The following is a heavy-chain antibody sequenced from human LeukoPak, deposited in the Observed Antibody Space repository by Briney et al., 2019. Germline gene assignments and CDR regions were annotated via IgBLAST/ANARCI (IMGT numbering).Heavy chain of an antibody. Sequence: PSETLSLTCAVYGGSFSGYYWSWIRQPPGEGLEWIGEINHSGSTNYNPSLKSRVTISVDTSKNQFSLKLSSVTAADTAVYYCARSPRRLGYCSGGSCYYYYSMDVWGQGTTVTVS. CDR1: GGSFSGYY. CDR3: ARSPRRLGYCSGGSCYYYYSMDV. CDR2: INHSGST. V-gene: IGHV4-34*01. J-gene: IGHJ6*02. D-gene: IGHD2-15*01.